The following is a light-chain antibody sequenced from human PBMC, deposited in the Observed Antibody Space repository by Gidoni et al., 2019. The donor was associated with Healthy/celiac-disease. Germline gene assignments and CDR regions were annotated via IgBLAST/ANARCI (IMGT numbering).Light chain of an antibody. Sequence: RITQSPSSLSASTGDRVTITCRASQGISSYLAWYQQKPGKAPKPLIYAASTLQSEAPSRFSGSGSGTEFTLTISGLQSEDFATYYCQQYYSYPWTFGQGTKVEIK. J-gene: IGKJ1*01. CDR3: QQYYSYPWT. V-gene: IGKV1-8*01. CDR1: QGISSY. CDR2: AAS.